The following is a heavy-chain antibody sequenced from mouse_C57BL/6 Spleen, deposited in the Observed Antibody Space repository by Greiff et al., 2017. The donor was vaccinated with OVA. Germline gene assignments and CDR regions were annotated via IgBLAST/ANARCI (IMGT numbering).Heavy chain of an antibody. V-gene: IGHV1-76*01. Sequence: QVQLQQSGAELVRPGASVKLSCKASGYTFTDYSINWVKQRPGQGLEWIARIYPGSGNTYYNEKFKGKATLTAEKSSSTAYMQLSSLTSEDSAVYFCAIEGYSPFAYWGQGTLVTVSA. CDR1: GYTFTDYS. J-gene: IGHJ3*01. CDR3: AIEGYSPFAY. CDR2: IYPGSGNT. D-gene: IGHD2-3*01.